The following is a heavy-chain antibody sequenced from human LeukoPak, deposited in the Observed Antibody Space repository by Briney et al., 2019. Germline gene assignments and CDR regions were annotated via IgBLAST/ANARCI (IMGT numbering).Heavy chain of an antibody. CDR3: ARRGVFAFFYYYGMDV. Sequence: SETLSLTCSVSGGSISNYYWSWIRQPPGKGLEWIGEINHSGSTNYNPSLKGRVTISVDTSKNQFSLKLSSVTAADTAVYYCARRGVFAFFYYYGMDVWGQGTTVTVSS. D-gene: IGHD3-10*01. J-gene: IGHJ6*02. CDR1: GGSISNYY. V-gene: IGHV4-34*01. CDR2: INHSGST.